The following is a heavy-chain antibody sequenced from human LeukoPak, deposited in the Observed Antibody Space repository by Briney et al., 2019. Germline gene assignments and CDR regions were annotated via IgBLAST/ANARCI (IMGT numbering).Heavy chain of an antibody. D-gene: IGHD3-22*01. CDR2: IYHSGST. Sequence: SQTLSLTCAVSGGSISSGGYSWSWIRQPPGKGLEWIGYIYHSGSTYYNPSLKSRVTLSVDRSKNQFSLKLSSVTAADTAVYYCARADSSGYFHYWGQGTLVTVSS. V-gene: IGHV4-30-2*01. CDR1: GGSISSGGYS. J-gene: IGHJ4*02. CDR3: ARADSSGYFHY.